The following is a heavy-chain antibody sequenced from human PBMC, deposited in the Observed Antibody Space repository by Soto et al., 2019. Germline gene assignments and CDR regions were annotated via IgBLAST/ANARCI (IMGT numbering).Heavy chain of an antibody. CDR3: ARGFGELSTKNFDY. J-gene: IGHJ4*02. CDR1: GFTFSSYS. Sequence: PGGSLRLSCAASGFTFSSYSMDWVRQAPGKGLEWVSYISSSSSTIYYADSVKGRFTISRDNAKNSLYLQMNSLRAEDTAVYYCARGFGELSTKNFDYWGQGTLVTVSS. V-gene: IGHV3-48*01. D-gene: IGHD3-10*01. CDR2: ISSSSSTI.